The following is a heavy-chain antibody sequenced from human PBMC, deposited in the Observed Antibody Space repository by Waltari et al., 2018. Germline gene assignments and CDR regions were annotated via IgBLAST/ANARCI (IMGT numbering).Heavy chain of an antibody. D-gene: IGHD1-26*01. J-gene: IGHJ4*02. CDR2: IYRGGNT. V-gene: IGHV3-53*04. Sequence: EVQLVESGGGLVQPGGSLRLSCAASVFEVSSTYMSWVRQAPGKGLGWVSVIYRGGNTNYADSVKGRFTISRHNSKNTVYLQMNSLRAEDTAVYYCAIEEGELLGYWGQGTLVTVSS. CDR1: VFEVSSTY. CDR3: AIEEGELLGY.